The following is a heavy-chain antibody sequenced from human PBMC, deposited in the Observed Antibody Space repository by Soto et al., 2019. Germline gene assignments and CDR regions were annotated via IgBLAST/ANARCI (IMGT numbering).Heavy chain of an antibody. CDR2: IWYDGSNK. D-gene: IGHD4-17*01. J-gene: IGHJ4*02. V-gene: IGHV3-33*01. CDR3: ARDCQRGAPYTVGDY. CDR1: GFTFSGHG. Sequence: QVQLVESGGGVVQAGRSLRLSCAASGFTFSGHGMHWVRQAPGKGLEWVTFIWYDGSNKYYVDSVKGRFTISRDNSKNTLYLEMNSLRADDTAVYFCARDCQRGAPYTVGDYWGQRTQVTVSS.